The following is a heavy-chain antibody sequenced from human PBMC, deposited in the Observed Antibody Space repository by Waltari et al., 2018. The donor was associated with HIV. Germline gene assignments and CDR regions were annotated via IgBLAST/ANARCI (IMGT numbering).Heavy chain of an antibody. V-gene: IGHV1-2*06. CDR1: GYTFASYY. D-gene: IGHD3-9*01. CDR3: ARTYFFDYSDYYSPAFDL. CDR2: INPRSGGT. Sequence: QEHLIQSGPQVKKPGASVRVSCLASGYTFASYYMHWLRQSPGEGLEWLGRINPRSGGTNYVPKFQGRVLMTVNSSLNTAYLDLRDLTSDDTAVYFCARTYFFDYSDYYSPAFDLWGQGTTVVVSS. J-gene: IGHJ3*01.